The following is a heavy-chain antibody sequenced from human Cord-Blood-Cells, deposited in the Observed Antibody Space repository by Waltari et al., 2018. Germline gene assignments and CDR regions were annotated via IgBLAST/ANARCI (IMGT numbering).Heavy chain of an antibody. V-gene: IGHV1-69*06. CDR2: IIPIFGTA. CDR3: ARVGDIAAAVIDY. D-gene: IGHD6-13*01. J-gene: IGHJ4*02. Sequence: GLEWMGGIIPIFGTANYAQKFQGRVTITADKSTSTAYMELSSLRSEDTAVYYCARVGDIAAAVIDYWGQGTLVTVSS.